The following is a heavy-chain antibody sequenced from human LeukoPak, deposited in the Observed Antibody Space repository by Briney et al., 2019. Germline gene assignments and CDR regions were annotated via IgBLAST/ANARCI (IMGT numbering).Heavy chain of an antibody. D-gene: IGHD6-19*01. Sequence: PSETLSLTCTVSGYSISSGYYWGWIRQPPGKGLEWIGSIYHSGSTYYNPSLKSRVTISVDTSKNQFSLKLSSVTAADTAVYYCARGRSSGRTYYYYYYMDVWGKGTTVTVSS. CDR2: IYHSGST. V-gene: IGHV4-38-2*02. CDR1: GYSISSGYY. J-gene: IGHJ6*03. CDR3: ARGRSSGRTYYYYYYMDV.